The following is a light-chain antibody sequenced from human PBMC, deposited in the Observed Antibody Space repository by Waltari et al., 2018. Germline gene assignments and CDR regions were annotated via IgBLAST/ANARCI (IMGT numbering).Light chain of an antibody. J-gene: IGLJ3*02. V-gene: IGLV2-23*01. CDR3: WSYAGSSTWV. CDR2: EGS. CDR1: SSDVGSYNL. Sequence: QSALTQPASVSGSPGQSITISCTGTSSDVGSYNLVSWYQQHPGKAPKLMICEGSKRPAGVSDRCSGSKSGNTSSLTISGLQAEDEADYYCWSYAGSSTWVFGGGTKLTVL.